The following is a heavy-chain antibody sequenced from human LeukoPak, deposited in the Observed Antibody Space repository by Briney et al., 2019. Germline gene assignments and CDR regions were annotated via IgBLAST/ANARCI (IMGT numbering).Heavy chain of an antibody. CDR2: MNPHSGKT. J-gene: IGHJ4*02. D-gene: IGHD3-10*01. V-gene: IGHV1-8*01. CDR1: DYTFSTYD. CDR3: ARGVQVYYYNSEGLDY. Sequence: ASVKVSCKASDYTFSTYDINWVRQATGQGLEWMGWMNPHSGKTGYAQKFQGRISMTRNTSITTVYMELSSLTSEDTAVYYCARGVQVYYYNSEGLDYWGQGTLVTVSS.